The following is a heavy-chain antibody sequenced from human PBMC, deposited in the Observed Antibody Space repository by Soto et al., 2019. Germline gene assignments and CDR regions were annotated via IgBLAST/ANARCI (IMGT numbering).Heavy chain of an antibody. CDR1: GFTFSSYA. CDR2: ISYDGSNK. CDR3: ARDPYSRDGYYYYGMDV. D-gene: IGHD1-26*01. J-gene: IGHJ6*02. V-gene: IGHV3-30-3*01. Sequence: GGSLRLSCAASGFTFSSYAMNWVRQAPGKGLEWVAAISYDGSNKYYADSVKGRFTISRDNSKNTLYLQMNSLRAEDTAVYYCARDPYSRDGYYYYGMDVWGQGTTVTVSS.